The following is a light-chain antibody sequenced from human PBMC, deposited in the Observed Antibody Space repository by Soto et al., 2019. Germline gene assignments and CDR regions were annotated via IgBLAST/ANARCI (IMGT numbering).Light chain of an antibody. Sequence: QSALTQPRSVSGSPGQSVTISCTGTSSDVGGYNFVSWHQQHPGKAPKLMIYDVTKRPSGVPDRFSGSKSGNTASLTISGLQAEDEADYYCYSYAGSYTWVFGGGTKLTVL. CDR1: SSDVGGYNF. CDR3: YSYAGSYTWV. V-gene: IGLV2-11*01. CDR2: DVT. J-gene: IGLJ3*02.